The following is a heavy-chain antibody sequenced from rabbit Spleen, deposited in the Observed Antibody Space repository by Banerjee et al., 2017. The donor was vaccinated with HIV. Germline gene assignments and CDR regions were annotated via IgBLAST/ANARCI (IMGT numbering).Heavy chain of an antibody. CDR2: IYTGNGGT. CDR1: GFDLSNYW. D-gene: IGHD3-1*01. J-gene: IGHJ2*01. Sequence: QSLEESGGDLVKPEGSLTLTCKASGFDLSNYWMCWVRQAPGKGLEWIGCIYTGNGGTYAASWAKGRFTISKASSTTVTLQMTSLTAADTATYFCARELANGAGWAFDPWAQGPSSPS. V-gene: IGHV1S40*01. CDR3: ARELANGAGWAFDP.